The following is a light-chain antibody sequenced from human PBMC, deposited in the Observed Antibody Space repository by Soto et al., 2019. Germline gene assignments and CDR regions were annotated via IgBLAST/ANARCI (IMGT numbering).Light chain of an antibody. V-gene: IGLV2-11*01. CDR1: SSVVGGYNY. J-gene: IGLJ1*01. CDR3: CSYAGSYIYV. Sequence: QSALTQPRSVSGSPGQSVTISCTGTSSVVGGYNYVSWYQQHPGKAPKLMIYDVSKRPSGVPDRFSGSKSGNTASLTISGLQAEDEADYYCCSYAGSYIYVFGTGTKVTVL. CDR2: DVS.